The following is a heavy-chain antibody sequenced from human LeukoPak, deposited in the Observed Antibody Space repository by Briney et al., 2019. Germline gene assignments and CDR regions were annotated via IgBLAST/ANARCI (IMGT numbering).Heavy chain of an antibody. V-gene: IGHV1-18*01. J-gene: IGHJ4*02. CDR1: GYSENFYG. CDR3: AGSLGYCTSNVCYLKY. D-gene: IGHD2-8*01. Sequence: GASVKVSCKTSGYSENFYGITWVRQVAGQGLEWMGWISAQHGQTEYAPNSQDRVTMTTDTDTSTAYMELRSLRSDDTAVYYCAGSLGYCTSNVCYLKYWGQGTLVTVSS. CDR2: ISAQHGQT.